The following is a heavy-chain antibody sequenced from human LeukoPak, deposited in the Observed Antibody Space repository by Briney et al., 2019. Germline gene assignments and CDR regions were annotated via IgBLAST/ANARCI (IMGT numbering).Heavy chain of an antibody. CDR2: INHSGST. V-gene: IGHV4-34*01. J-gene: IGHJ6*02. CDR3: ARGFRRIIVATKYGMDV. CDR1: GGSFSGYY. Sequence: SETLSLTCAVYGGSFSGYYWSWIRQPPGKGLEWIGEINHSGSTNYNPSLKSRVTISVDTSKNQFSPKLSSVTAADTAVYYCARGFRRIIVATKYGMDVWGQGTTVTVSS. D-gene: IGHD5-12*01.